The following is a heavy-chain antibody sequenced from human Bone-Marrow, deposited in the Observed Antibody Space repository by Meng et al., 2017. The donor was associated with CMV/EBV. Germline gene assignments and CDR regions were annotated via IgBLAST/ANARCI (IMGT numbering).Heavy chain of an antibody. CDR3: ARDPQVPAAIQTHDVLDI. Sequence: ASVKVSCKASGGTFSSYAISWVRQAPGQGLEWMGIINPSGGSTSYAQKFQGRVTMTRDTSTSTVYMELSSLRSEDTAVYYCARDPQVPAAIQTHDVLDIWGQGTMVTVSS. CDR2: INPSGGST. D-gene: IGHD2-2*01. CDR1: GGTFSSYA. J-gene: IGHJ3*02. V-gene: IGHV1-46*01.